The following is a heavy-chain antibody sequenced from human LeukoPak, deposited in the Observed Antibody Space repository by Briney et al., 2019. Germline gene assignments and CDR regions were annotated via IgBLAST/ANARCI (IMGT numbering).Heavy chain of an antibody. D-gene: IGHD1-26*01. V-gene: IGHV3-23*01. CDR1: GFTFDNYR. J-gene: IGHJ4*02. CDR3: TKRVKYGGTWDHFAD. CDR2: VNADGGNT. Sequence: GGSLRLSCAASGFTFDNYRMRWVRQAPGKGLEWVSTVNADGGNTYYADSVKGRFTISRDNSKSTLILQMNSLRVEDTALYYCTKRVKYGGTWDHFADWGQGTLVTVSS.